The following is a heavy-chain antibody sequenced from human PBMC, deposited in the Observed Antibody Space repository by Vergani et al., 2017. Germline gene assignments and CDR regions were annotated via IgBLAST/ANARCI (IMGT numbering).Heavy chain of an antibody. D-gene: IGHD2/OR15-2a*01. J-gene: IGHJ6*02. CDR2: IRYDGSSE. CDR1: GFTFTDAW. Sequence: VQLVESGGGLVKSGGSLRLSCVASGFTFTDAWMSWVRQAPGKGLEWVSFIRYDGSSEYYGDSVKGRFTISRDKSQNTVNLQMNSLRTEDTAVYFCANSVIAGNVGVAYFGMDVWGRGTTVTVSS. CDR3: ANSVIAGNVGVAYFGMDV. V-gene: IGHV3-30*02.